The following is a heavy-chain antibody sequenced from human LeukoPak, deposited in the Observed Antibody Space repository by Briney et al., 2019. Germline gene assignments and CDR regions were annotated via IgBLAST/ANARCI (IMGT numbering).Heavy chain of an antibody. CDR1: GGTFSSYA. CDR3: ARDAADCGGDCYPDY. Sequence: GASVKVSCTASGGTFSSYAISWVRQAPGQGLEWMGRIIPIFGIANYAQKFQGRVTITADKSTSTAYMELSSLRSEDTAAYYCARDAADCGGDCYPDYWGQGTLVTVSS. V-gene: IGHV1-69*04. J-gene: IGHJ4*02. D-gene: IGHD2-21*02. CDR2: IIPIFGIA.